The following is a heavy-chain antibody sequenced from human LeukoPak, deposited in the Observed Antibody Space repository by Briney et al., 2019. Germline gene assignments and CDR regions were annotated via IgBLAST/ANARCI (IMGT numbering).Heavy chain of an antibody. V-gene: IGHV4-59*01. CDR1: GGSITNYH. J-gene: IGHJ4*02. D-gene: IGHD2-21*02. CDR3: ARDRIAYCGGDCYSIFDY. Sequence: SETLSLTCTVSGGSITNYHWSWIRQPPGKGLEYIGYIYNSGSTYYNPSLKSRVTISVDTSKNQFSLKLSSVTAADTAVYYCARDRIAYCGGDCYSIFDYWGQGTLVTVSS. CDR2: IYNSGST.